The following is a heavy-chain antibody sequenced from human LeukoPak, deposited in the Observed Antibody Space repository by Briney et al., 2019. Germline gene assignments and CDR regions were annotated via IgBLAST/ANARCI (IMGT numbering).Heavy chain of an antibody. D-gene: IGHD6-6*01. CDR3: ARDGEGYSSSWEFDY. J-gene: IGHJ4*02. Sequence: PSETLSLTCTVSGGSISSGGYYWSWIRQHPGKGLEWVANIKEDGSEGYYVGSVKGRFTISRDNAKNSLYLQMNSLRAEDTAVYYCARDGEGYSSSWEFDYWGQGTLVTVSS. V-gene: IGHV3-7*01. CDR1: GGSISSGGYY. CDR2: IKEDGSEG.